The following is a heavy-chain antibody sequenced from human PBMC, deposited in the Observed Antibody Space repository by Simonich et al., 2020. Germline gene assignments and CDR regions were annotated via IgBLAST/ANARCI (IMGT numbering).Heavy chain of an antibody. CDR2: IHSSEST. CDR3: ARLPDY. CDR1: GGSISSYY. Sequence: QVQLQESGPGLVKPSETLSLTCTVSGGSISSYYWSWIRQPPGKGLEWIGYIHSSESTNYNPSLTSRVTISVDTTKNQFSLKLSSVTAADTAVYYCARLPDYWGQGTLVTVSS. J-gene: IGHJ4*02. V-gene: IGHV4-59*08.